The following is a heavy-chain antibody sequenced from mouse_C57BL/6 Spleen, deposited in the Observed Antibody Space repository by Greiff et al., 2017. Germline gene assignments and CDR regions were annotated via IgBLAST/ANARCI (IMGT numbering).Heavy chain of an antibody. J-gene: IGHJ3*01. CDR2: IHPNSGST. CDR3: ARGGYGYSFAY. Sequence: VKLQQPGAELVKPGASVKLSCKASGYTFTSYWMHWVKQRPGQGLEWIGMIHPNSGSTNYNEKFKSKATLTVDKSSSTAYMQLSSLTSEDSAVYYCARGGYGYSFAYWGQGTLVTVSA. D-gene: IGHD2-2*01. CDR1: GYTFTSYW. V-gene: IGHV1-64*01.